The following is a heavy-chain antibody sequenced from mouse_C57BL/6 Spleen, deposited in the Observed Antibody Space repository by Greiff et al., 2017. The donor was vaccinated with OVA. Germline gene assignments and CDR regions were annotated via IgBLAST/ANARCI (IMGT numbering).Heavy chain of an antibody. CDR3: ARRPYSNYVDY. D-gene: IGHD2-5*01. Sequence: EVQLQQPGAELVKPGASVKMSCKASGYTFTDYNMHWVKQSHGKSLEWIGYINPNNGGTSYNQKFKGKATLTVNKSSSTAYMELRSLTSEDSAVYYCARRPYSNYVDYWGQGTTLTVSS. CDR1: GYTFTDYN. V-gene: IGHV1-22*01. CDR2: INPNNGGT. J-gene: IGHJ2*01.